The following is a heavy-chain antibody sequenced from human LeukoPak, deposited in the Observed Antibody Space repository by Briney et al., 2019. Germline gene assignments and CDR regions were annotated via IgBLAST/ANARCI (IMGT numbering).Heavy chain of an antibody. J-gene: IGHJ6*03. V-gene: IGHV4-59*01. Sequence: SETLSLTCTVSGGSISTYYWSWIRHPPGKGLEWIGYIYYNGSTNYNPSLKSRVTISVDTSKNQFSLKLSSVTAADTAVYYCARVSCSSTSCYMDYYYYMDVWGKGTTVTVSS. CDR1: GGSISTYY. CDR3: ARVSCSSTSCYMDYYYYMDV. CDR2: IYYNGST. D-gene: IGHD2-2*02.